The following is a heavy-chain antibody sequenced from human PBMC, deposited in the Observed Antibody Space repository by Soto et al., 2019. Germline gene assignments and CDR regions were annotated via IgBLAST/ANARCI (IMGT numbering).Heavy chain of an antibody. D-gene: IGHD2-15*01. CDR3: ARHAYCSGGSCYRFDY. V-gene: IGHV4-34*01. J-gene: IGHJ4*02. CDR1: GGSFSGYY. Sequence: SETLSLTCAVYGGSFSGYYWSWIRQPPGKGLEWIGEINHSGSTNYNPSLKSRVTISVDTSKNQFSLKLSSVTAADTAVYYCARHAYCSGGSCYRFDYWGQGTLVTVSS. CDR2: INHSGST.